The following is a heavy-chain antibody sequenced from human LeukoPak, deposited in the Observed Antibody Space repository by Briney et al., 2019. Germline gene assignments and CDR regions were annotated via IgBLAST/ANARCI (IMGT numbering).Heavy chain of an antibody. CDR3: AKDLVHSGSQRDYYYYMDV. J-gene: IGHJ6*03. CDR1: GFTFSSYG. CDR2: ISGSGGST. V-gene: IGHV3-23*01. Sequence: PGGSLRLSCAASGFTFSSYGMSWVRQAPGKGLEWVSAISGSGGSTYYADSVKGRFTISRDNSKNTLYLQMNSLRAEDTAVYYCAKDLVHSGSQRDYYYYMDVWGKGTTVTISS. D-gene: IGHD1-26*01.